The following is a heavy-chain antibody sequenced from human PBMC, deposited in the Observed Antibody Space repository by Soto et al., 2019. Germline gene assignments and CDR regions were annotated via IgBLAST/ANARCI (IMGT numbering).Heavy chain of an antibody. CDR3: ARYFRGSGRYFFDY. J-gene: IGHJ4*02. Sequence: GGSLRLSCVASGFTFSSSFMGWVRQAPGKGLEWVANINQDGGGTYYVDSVQGRFTISRDNAKDSLYLQMNSLRVEYTAVYYCARYFRGSGRYFFDYWGQGTLVTVSS. D-gene: IGHD6-19*01. V-gene: IGHV3-7*03. CDR1: GFTFSSSF. CDR2: INQDGGGT.